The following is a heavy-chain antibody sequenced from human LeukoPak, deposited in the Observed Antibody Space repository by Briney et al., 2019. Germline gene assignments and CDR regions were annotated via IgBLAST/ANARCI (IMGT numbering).Heavy chain of an antibody. V-gene: IGHV4-59*01. Sequence: SETLSLTCTVSGGSISSYYWSWIRQPPGKGLAWIGYIYYCGSTNYDPSLKSRVTISVDTSKNQFSLKLSSVTAADTAVYYCARGGDILTGYYLIGGLFDYWGQGTLVTVSS. CDR2: IYYCGST. J-gene: IGHJ4*02. CDR3: ARGGDILTGYYLIGGLFDY. CDR1: GGSISSYY. D-gene: IGHD3-9*01.